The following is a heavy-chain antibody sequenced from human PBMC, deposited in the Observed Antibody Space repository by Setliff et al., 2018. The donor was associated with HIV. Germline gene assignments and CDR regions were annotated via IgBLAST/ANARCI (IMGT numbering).Heavy chain of an antibody. D-gene: IGHD4-17*01. CDR3: ARALYGEYGGDLNWLDP. Sequence: ASVKVSCKASGYSFINYAMNWVRQAPGQGLEWMGWINTQTGSPTYAQALTGRFVFSVDTSVTTAYLQISGLKADDTAVYYCARALYGEYGGDLNWLDPWGQGTLVTVSS. CDR1: GYSFINYA. J-gene: IGHJ5*02. CDR2: INTQTGSP. V-gene: IGHV7-4-1*02.